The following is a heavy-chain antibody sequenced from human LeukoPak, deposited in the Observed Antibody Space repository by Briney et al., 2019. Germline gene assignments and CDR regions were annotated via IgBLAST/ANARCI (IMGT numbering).Heavy chain of an antibody. V-gene: IGHV4-34*08. D-gene: IGHD2-8*01. J-gene: IGHJ6*02. CDR2: INHSGST. CDR3: XXXXXXXXXAGVSWYYYHGMDV. CDR1: GFTVSSNY. Sequence: GSLRLSCAASGFTVSSNYMSWIRPPPGKGLEWIGEINHSGSTNYNPSLKSRVTISVDTSKNQFSLKLSSVTAADTAVYYCXXXXXXXXXAGVSWYYYHGMDVWGQGTTVTVPS.